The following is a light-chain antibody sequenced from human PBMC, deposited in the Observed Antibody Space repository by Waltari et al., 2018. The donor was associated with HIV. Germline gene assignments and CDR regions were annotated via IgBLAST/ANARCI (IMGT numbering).Light chain of an antibody. CDR2: LGS. CDR1: QSLLNSNGYNY. V-gene: IGKV2-28*01. CDR3: MQALQTPFT. Sequence: DVVMTQSPLSLPVTPGEPASISCRSSQSLLNSNGYNYLDWYVQKPGQSPQLLIYLGSDRVSGVPDRFSVSGSGTEFTLKISRVEAEDVGVYYCMQALQTPFTFGPGTKLDIK. J-gene: IGKJ3*01.